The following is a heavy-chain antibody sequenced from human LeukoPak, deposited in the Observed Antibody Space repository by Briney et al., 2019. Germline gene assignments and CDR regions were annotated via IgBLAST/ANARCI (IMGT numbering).Heavy chain of an antibody. CDR3: ARSPSRWGAKGVYYDY. CDR1: GGSISSGDYY. J-gene: IGHJ4*02. Sequence: SQTLSLTCTVSGGSISSGDYYWSWIRQPPGKGLEWIGYIYYSGRTYYNTSLKRRVIVSVDTSKNQFSLKLSSVTAADTAVYYCARSPSRWGAKGVYYDYWGQGTLVTVSS. V-gene: IGHV4-30-4*01. CDR2: IYYSGRT. D-gene: IGHD3-16*01.